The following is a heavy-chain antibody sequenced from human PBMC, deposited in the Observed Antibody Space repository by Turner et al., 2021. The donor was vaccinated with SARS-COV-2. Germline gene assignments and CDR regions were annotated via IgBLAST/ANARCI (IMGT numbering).Heavy chain of an antibody. J-gene: IGHJ6*02. CDR1: GVTVSSNY. Sequence: EVQLVETGGGLIQPGGSLRLPCAASGVTVSSNYMSWVRQAPGKGLEWVSVIYSGGSTFYADSVKGRFTISRDNSKNTLYLQMNSLRAEDTAVYYCARDLDSYGMDVWGQGTTVTVSS. CDR2: IYSGGST. CDR3: ARDLDSYGMDV. V-gene: IGHV3-53*02.